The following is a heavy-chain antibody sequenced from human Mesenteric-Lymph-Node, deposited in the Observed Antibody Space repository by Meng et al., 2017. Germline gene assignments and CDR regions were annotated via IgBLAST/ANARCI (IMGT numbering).Heavy chain of an antibody. CDR3: AKVRSGWYHDY. J-gene: IGHJ4*02. Sequence: GESLKISCTGSGFTFSDYAMSWVRQAPGKGPEWVSALSASGGTIYYADSVKGRFTISRDNSKNTLYLQMDSLRAEDTAVYYCAKVRSGWYHDYWGQGTLVTVSS. V-gene: IGHV3-23*01. CDR2: LSASGGTI. D-gene: IGHD6-19*01. CDR1: GFTFSDYA.